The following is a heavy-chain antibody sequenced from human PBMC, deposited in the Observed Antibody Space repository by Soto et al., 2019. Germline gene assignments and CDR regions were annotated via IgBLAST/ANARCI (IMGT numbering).Heavy chain of an antibody. Sequence: ASVKVSCKVSGYTLTELSMHWVRQAPGKGLEWMGGFDPEDGETIYAQKFQGRVTMTEDTSTDTAYMELSSLRSEDTAVYYCATMIEVDGNSRYYFDSWGQGTLVTVSS. J-gene: IGHJ4*02. D-gene: IGHD6-19*01. CDR3: ATMIEVDGNSRYYFDS. V-gene: IGHV1-24*01. CDR1: GYTLTELS. CDR2: FDPEDGET.